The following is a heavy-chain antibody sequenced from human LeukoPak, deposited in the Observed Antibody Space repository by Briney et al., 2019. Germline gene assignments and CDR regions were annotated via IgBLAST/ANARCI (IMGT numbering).Heavy chain of an antibody. CDR3: ARDLELNWFDP. D-gene: IGHD3-10*01. Sequence: SETLSLTCAVYGGSFSGYYWSWIRQPPGKGLEWIGEINHSGSTNYNPSLKSRVTISVDTSKNQFSLKLSSVTAADTAVYYCARDLELNWFDPWGQGTLVTVSS. CDR1: GGSFSGYY. V-gene: IGHV4-34*01. J-gene: IGHJ5*02. CDR2: INHSGST.